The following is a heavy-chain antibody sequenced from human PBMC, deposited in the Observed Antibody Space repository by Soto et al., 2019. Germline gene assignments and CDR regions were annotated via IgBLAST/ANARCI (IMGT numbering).Heavy chain of an antibody. CDR3: AKKYSSGWSAHYFDY. CDR2: IYYSGHT. D-gene: IGHD6-19*01. Sequence: SEILSLTCTVSGVSVSSYYWSWIRQPPGKGLEWLAYIYYSGHTNYNPSLKSRAKISVDTSKNQFSLNLTSLTAADTAVYYCAKKYSSGWSAHYFDYWGQGTLVTVSS. V-gene: IGHV4-59*02. J-gene: IGHJ4*02. CDR1: GVSVSSYY.